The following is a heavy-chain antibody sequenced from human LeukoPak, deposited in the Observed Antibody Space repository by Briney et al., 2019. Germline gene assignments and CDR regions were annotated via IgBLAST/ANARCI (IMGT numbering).Heavy chain of an antibody. CDR2: IYPGDSDT. Sequence: GESVTISCTGSGYSFTSYWIGWVRQMPGKGLEWMGIIYPGDSDTRYSPSFQGQVTISADKSISTAYLQWSSLKASDTAMYYCARHHYGEEENWFDPWGQGTLVTVSS. J-gene: IGHJ5*02. CDR1: GYSFTSYW. V-gene: IGHV5-51*01. D-gene: IGHD4-17*01. CDR3: ARHHYGEEENWFDP.